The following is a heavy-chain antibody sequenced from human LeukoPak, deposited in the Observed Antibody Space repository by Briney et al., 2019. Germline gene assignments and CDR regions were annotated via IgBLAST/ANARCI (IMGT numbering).Heavy chain of an antibody. V-gene: IGHV3-20*04. D-gene: IGHD2-15*01. CDR1: GFTFGDYG. CDR2: INWNGGST. Sequence: PGGSLRLSCAASGFTFGDYGMSWVRQAPGKGLEWVSSINWNGGSTVYADSVKGRFTISRDNAKNSLYLQMNSLRAEDTALYYCARDSTQPGPVVVAAMYAGFDYCGQGTLVTVSS. J-gene: IGHJ4*02. CDR3: ARDSTQPGPVVVAAMYAGFDY.